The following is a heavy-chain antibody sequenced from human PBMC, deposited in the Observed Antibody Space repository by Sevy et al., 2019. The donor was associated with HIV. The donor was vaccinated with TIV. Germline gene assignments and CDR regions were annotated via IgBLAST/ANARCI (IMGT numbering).Heavy chain of an antibody. CDR1: GFSFDSYG. D-gene: IGHD3-22*01. CDR2: ISGSGTRT. V-gene: IGHV3-23*01. CDR3: AKGGGGHYDPDEIAYYFYYYNMDV. J-gene: IGHJ6*03. Sequence: GGSLRLSCAVSGFSFDSYGMTWVRQAPGKGLEWLSAISGSGTRTYYADSVKGRFIISRDNSKNTLDLQMNSLRAEDKAIYYCAKGGGGHYDPDEIAYYFYYYNMDVWGKGTTVTVSS.